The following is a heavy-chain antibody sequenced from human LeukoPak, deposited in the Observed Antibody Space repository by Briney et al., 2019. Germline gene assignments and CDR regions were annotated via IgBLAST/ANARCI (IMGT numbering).Heavy chain of an antibody. Sequence: GGSLRLSCAASGFTFSSYGMHWVRQAPGKGLEWVAVISYDGSNKYYADSVKGRFTISRDNSKNTLYLQMNSLRAEDTAVYYCAKDQGVGGAIDYWGQGTLVTVSS. CDR3: AKDQGVGGAIDY. CDR1: GFTFSSYG. V-gene: IGHV3-30*18. J-gene: IGHJ4*02. CDR2: ISYDGSNK. D-gene: IGHD1-26*01.